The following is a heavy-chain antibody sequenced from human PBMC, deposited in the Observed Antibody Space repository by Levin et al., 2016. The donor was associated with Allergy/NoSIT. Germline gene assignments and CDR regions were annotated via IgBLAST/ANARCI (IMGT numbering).Heavy chain of an antibody. CDR2: IYYSGST. J-gene: IGHJ6*02. Sequence: WIRQPPGKGLEWIGSIYYSGSTYYNPSLKSRVTISVDTSKNQFSLKLSSVTAADTAVYYCARRGAVANGARGYYYYGMDVWGQGTTVTVSS. CDR3: ARRGAVANGARGYYYYGMDV. V-gene: IGHV4-39*01. D-gene: IGHD2-8*01.